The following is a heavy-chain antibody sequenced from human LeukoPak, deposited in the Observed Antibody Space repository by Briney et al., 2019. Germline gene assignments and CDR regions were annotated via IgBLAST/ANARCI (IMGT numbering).Heavy chain of an antibody. V-gene: IGHV1-2*06. CDR1: GYTSTGYY. Sequence: GASVNVSCKASGYTSTGYYMHWVRQAPGQGLEWMGRINPNSGGTNYAQKFQGRVTMTRDTSISTAYMELSRLRSDDTAVYYCARDCSSTSCADAFDIWGQGTMVTVSS. D-gene: IGHD2-2*01. CDR3: ARDCSSTSCADAFDI. J-gene: IGHJ3*02. CDR2: INPNSGGT.